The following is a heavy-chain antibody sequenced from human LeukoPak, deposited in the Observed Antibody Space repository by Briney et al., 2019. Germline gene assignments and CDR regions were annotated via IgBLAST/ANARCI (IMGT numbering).Heavy chain of an antibody. J-gene: IGHJ4*02. CDR2: INPNSGGT. CDR1: GYTFTGYY. Sequence: ASVKVSCKASGYTFTGYYMHWVRQAPGQGLEWMGWINPNSGGTNYAQKFQGRVTMTRDTSISTAYMELSRLRSDDTAVYYCARGPLTRLSGWHFDYWGQGTLVTVSS. CDR3: ARGPLTRLSGWHFDY. D-gene: IGHD6-19*01. V-gene: IGHV1-2*02.